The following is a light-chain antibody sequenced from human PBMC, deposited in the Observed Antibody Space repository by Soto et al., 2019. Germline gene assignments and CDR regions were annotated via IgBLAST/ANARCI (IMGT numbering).Light chain of an antibody. J-gene: IGLJ2*01. Sequence: QTVVTQPASVSGSPGQSITISCTGTSNDVGSYNLVSWYQQHPGKAPKLMIYEGSKRPSGVSNRFSGSKSDNTASLTISGLQAEDEADYYCCSYASSSTFVFGGGTKVTVL. CDR3: CSYASSSTFV. CDR1: SNDVGSYNL. CDR2: EGS. V-gene: IGLV2-23*03.